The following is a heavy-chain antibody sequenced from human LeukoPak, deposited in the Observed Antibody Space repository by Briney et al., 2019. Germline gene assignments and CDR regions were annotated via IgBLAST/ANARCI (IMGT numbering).Heavy chain of an antibody. CDR3: AKDSKAVPAATDLYYYYMDV. Sequence: GGSLRLSCAASGFTFSDYYMSWIRQAPGKGPEWVSYISSSGSTIYYADSVEGRFTISRDNAKNSLYLQMNSLRAEDTAVYYCAKDSKAVPAATDLYYYYMDVWGKGTTVTVSS. J-gene: IGHJ6*03. CDR1: GFTFSDYY. CDR2: ISSSGSTI. D-gene: IGHD2-2*01. V-gene: IGHV3-11*04.